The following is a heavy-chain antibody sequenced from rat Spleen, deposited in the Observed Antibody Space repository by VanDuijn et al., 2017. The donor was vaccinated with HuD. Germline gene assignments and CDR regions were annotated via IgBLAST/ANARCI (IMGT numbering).Heavy chain of an antibody. Sequence: EVQLQESGPGLVKPSQSLSLTCSVTGHSITSSCRWNWIRKFPGNKLEWMGYINSAGTTNYNPSLKSRISITRDTSKNQFFLQVKSVTTDDTATYYCASLYSSYSLYYFDYWGQGVMVTVSS. D-gene: IGHD1-2*01. CDR3: ASLYSSYSLYYFDY. CDR2: INSAGTT. CDR1: GHSITSSCR. V-gene: IGHV3-3*01. J-gene: IGHJ2*01.